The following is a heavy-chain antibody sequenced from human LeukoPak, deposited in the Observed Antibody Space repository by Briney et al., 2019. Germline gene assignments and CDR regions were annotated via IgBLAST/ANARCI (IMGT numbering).Heavy chain of an antibody. CDR2: INPNSGGT. Sequence: ASVKVSCKASGYSFTDYYIHWVRQAPGQGLEWMGWINPNSGGTNSGQKFQGRVTMTRDTSISTAFMELSSLRSDDTAVYYCARDLSGEDFDYWGQGTLVTVSS. V-gene: IGHV1-2*02. CDR1: GYSFTDYY. D-gene: IGHD2-21*01. J-gene: IGHJ4*02. CDR3: ARDLSGEDFDY.